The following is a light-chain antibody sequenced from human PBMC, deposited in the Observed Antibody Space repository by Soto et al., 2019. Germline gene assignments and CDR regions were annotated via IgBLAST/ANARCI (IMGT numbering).Light chain of an antibody. CDR2: GAS. Sequence: DIQMTQSPSSLSASVGDRVTITCRASQGISNYLAWYQQKPGKVPKLLIYGASTLQPGVPSRFSGSGSGTDFTLTISSLQPEDVATYYCQKYHFAPPFTFGPGTKVDIK. CDR3: QKYHFAPPFT. J-gene: IGKJ3*01. V-gene: IGKV1-27*01. CDR1: QGISNY.